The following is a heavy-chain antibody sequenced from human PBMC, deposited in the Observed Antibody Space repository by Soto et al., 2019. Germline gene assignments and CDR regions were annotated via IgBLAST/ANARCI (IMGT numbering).Heavy chain of an antibody. J-gene: IGHJ3*01. CDR2: IYHSGNA. CDR1: GGSISSGGYS. V-gene: IGHV4-30-2*01. D-gene: IGHD3-22*01. CDR3: AGATQYFFDNSGCPTGPHFAPDL. Sequence: QLRLQESGSGLVKPSQTLSLTCAVSGGSISSGGYSWNWIRQPAGKGLEWIGYIYHSGNAYYNPSLNSRVLISVDNSKNQFSLKVTSVTAADTAVYYCAGATQYFFDNSGCPTGPHFAPDLWGQGTVVTVSS.